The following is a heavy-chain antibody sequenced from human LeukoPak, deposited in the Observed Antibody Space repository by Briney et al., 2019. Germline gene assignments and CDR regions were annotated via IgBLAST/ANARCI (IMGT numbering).Heavy chain of an antibody. CDR3: ARELIQLWCPAFDY. Sequence: SETLSLTCTVSGGSISSSSYYWGWIRQPPGKGLEWIGSIYYSGSTYYNPSLKSRVTISVDTSKNQFSLKLSSVTAADTAVYYCARELIQLWCPAFDYWGQGTLVTVSS. CDR1: GGSISSSSYY. CDR2: IYYSGST. V-gene: IGHV4-39*01. D-gene: IGHD5-18*01. J-gene: IGHJ4*02.